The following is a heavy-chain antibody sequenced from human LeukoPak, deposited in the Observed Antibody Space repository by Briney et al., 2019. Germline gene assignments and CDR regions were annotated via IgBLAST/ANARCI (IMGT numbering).Heavy chain of an antibody. V-gene: IGHV3-49*03. CDR3: TRRISGSPVPPDY. J-gene: IGHJ4*02. CDR1: GFTFSSYA. Sequence: GGSLRLSCAASGFTFSSYAMSWFRQAPGKGLEWVGFIRSKAYGGTTEYAASVKGRFTISRDDSKSFAYLQMNSLKIEDTAVYYCTRRISGSPVPPDYWGQGTLVTVSS. CDR2: IRSKAYGGTT. D-gene: IGHD3-10*01.